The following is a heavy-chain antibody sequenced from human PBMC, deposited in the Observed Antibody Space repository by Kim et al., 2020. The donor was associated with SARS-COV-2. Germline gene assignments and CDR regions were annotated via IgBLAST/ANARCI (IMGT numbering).Heavy chain of an antibody. Sequence: SETLSLTCAVYGGSFSGYYWSWIRQPPGKGLEWIGEINHSGSTNYNPSLKSRVTISVDTSKNHFSLKLSPVTAADTAVYYCARGRYSSSWYGARNWFDPWGQGTLVTVSS. CDR1: GGSFSGYY. CDR3: ARGRYSSSWYGARNWFDP. V-gene: IGHV4-34*01. CDR2: INHSGST. J-gene: IGHJ5*02. D-gene: IGHD6-13*01.